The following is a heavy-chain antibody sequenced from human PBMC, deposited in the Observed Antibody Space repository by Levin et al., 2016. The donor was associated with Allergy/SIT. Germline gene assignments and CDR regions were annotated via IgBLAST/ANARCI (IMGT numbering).Heavy chain of an antibody. CDR1: GYSISSGYY. Sequence: SETLSLTCAVSGYSISSGYYWGWIRQPPGKGLEWIGSIYHSGSTYYNPSLKSRVTISVDTSKNQFSLKLSSVTAADTAVYYCARDQGYGYGGDYFDHWGQGSLVTVSS. CDR2: IYHSGST. V-gene: IGHV4-38-2*02. D-gene: IGHD5-18*01. CDR3: ARDQGYGYGGDYFDH. J-gene: IGHJ4*02.